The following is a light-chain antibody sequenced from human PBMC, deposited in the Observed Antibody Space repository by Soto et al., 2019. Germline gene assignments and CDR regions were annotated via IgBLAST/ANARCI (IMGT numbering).Light chain of an antibody. J-gene: IGKJ1*01. V-gene: IGKV3-20*01. Sequence: EIVLTQSPGTLSLSPGERATISCRARQSVTSNYLAWYQQKPGQAPRVLIYGASNRATGIPDRFSGSGSGTDFTLTISRLEPEDFAVYYCQQYGSSPTFGQGTKVDIK. CDR2: GAS. CDR1: QSVTSNY. CDR3: QQYGSSPT.